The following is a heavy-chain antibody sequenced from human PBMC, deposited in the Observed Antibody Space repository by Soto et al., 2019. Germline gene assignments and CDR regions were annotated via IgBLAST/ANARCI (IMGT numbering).Heavy chain of an antibody. CDR2: ISHTGSS. CDR1: GGSFSDYY. J-gene: IGHJ5*02. Sequence: QVQLRQWGAGLLEPSDTLSLTCAVYGGSFSDYYWNWLRQYPGKGLECIGEISHTGSSDYSPSLSRRSTISLDRSRTQLSLTLTSVTAADTAIYYCARRGKSSGYAPGSWGRGTLVTVSS. D-gene: IGHD5-12*01. V-gene: IGHV4-34*01. CDR3: ARRGKSSGYAPGS.